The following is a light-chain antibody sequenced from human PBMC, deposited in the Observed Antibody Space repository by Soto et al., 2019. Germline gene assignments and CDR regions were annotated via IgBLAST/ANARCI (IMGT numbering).Light chain of an antibody. CDR1: SSDVGGYNY. Sequence: QSALTQPASVSGSPGQSITISCTGTSSDVGGYNYVSWYQQLPGKAPKLMIYDVSNRPSGVSNRFSGSKSGNTASLTISGLQAEDEDDYYCSSYTSSSTVVFGGGTQLTVL. CDR3: SSYTSSSTVV. CDR2: DVS. V-gene: IGLV2-14*01. J-gene: IGLJ2*01.